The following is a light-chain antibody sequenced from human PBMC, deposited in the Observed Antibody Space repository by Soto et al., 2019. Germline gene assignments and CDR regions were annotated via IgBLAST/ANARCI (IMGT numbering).Light chain of an antibody. V-gene: IGLV2-8*01. Sequence: QSALTQPPSASGSPGQSVAISCTGTSSDVGGYNYVSWYHQHPGKAPRLMIYEVSERPSGVPDRFSGSRSGNTASLTVSGLQAEDEADYYCSSYAVSNNPYVFGTGTKLTVL. CDR1: SSDVGGYNY. CDR3: SSYAVSNNPYV. CDR2: EVS. J-gene: IGLJ1*01.